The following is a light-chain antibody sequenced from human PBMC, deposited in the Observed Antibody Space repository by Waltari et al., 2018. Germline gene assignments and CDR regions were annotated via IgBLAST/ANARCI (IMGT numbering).Light chain of an antibody. J-gene: IGKJ4*01. CDR2: LGS. Sequence: EIVMTQSPLSLPVTLGEPAPTPCRLSQSLLHSNGYKYLDWYLQKPGQSPQLLIYLGSNRASGVPDRFSGSGSDTDFTLKISRVEAEDVGVYYCMQALETPPTFGGGTKVEIK. CDR1: QSLLHSNGYKY. CDR3: MQALETPPT. V-gene: IGKV2-28*01.